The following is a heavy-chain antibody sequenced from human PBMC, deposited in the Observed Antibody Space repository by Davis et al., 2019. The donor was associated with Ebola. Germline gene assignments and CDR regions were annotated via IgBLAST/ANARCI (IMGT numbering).Heavy chain of an antibody. Sequence: MPSETLSLTCTVSGGSISGADYYWSWIRQPPGKGLEWIGYIYYSGSTYYNPSLKSRVTISADTSKNQFSLKLTSVTAADTAMYYCARGTGSGYYRRPPHFDYWGQGTLVTVSS. D-gene: IGHD3-22*01. V-gene: IGHV4-30-4*01. CDR1: GGSISGADYY. CDR2: IYYSGST. J-gene: IGHJ4*02. CDR3: ARGTGSGYYRRPPHFDY.